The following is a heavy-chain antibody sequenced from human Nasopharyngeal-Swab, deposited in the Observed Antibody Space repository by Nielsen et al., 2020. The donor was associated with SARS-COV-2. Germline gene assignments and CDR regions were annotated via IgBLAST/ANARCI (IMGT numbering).Heavy chain of an antibody. CDR3: ARDMVSLDGSYRGYYYYGMDV. Sequence: SQTLSLTCAISGDSVPSNSAAWNWIRQSPSRGLEWLGRTYYRSKWYNDYAVSVKSRITINPDTSKNQFSLQLNSVTPEDTAVYYCARDMVSLDGSYRGYYYYGMDVWGQGTTVTVSS. CDR1: GDSVPSNSAA. CDR2: TYYRSKWYN. V-gene: IGHV6-1*01. D-gene: IGHD1-26*01. J-gene: IGHJ6*02.